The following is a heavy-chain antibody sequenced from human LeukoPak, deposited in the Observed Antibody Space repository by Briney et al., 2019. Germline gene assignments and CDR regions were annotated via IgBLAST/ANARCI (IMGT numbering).Heavy chain of an antibody. CDR2: INYRGST. CDR3: AGSLGYCTSNVCYLKY. D-gene: IGHD2-8*01. CDR1: GGSFRSSSYY. V-gene: IGHV4-39*07. J-gene: IGHJ4*02. Sequence: SETLSLACTVSGGSFRSSSYYWGWIRQPPGKGLEWIGSINYRGSTYYNPSLKSRVTISVGTSNNQFSLRLNSVTAADTAVYYCAGSLGYCTSNVCYLKYWGQGTLVTVSS.